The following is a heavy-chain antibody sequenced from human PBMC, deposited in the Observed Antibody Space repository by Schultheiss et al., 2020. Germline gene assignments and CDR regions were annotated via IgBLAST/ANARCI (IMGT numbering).Heavy chain of an antibody. V-gene: IGHV3-30*03. D-gene: IGHD4-17*01. CDR2: ISYDGSNK. CDR3: ARRKLRDYGETGGAFDI. J-gene: IGHJ3*02. Sequence: GGSLRLSCAASGFTFSTYAMHWVRQAPGKGLEWVAVISYDGSNKYYADSVKGRFTISRDNSKNTLYLQMNSLRAEDTAVYYCARRKLRDYGETGGAFDIWGQGTMVTFSS. CDR1: GFTFSTYA.